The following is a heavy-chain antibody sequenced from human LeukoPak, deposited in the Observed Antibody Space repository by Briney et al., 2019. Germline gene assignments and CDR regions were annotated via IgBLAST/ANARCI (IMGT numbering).Heavy chain of an antibody. Sequence: GASVKVSCKASGGTFSSYTISWVRQAPGQGLEWMGRINPNSGGTNYAQKFQGRVTMTRDTSISTAYMELSRLRSDDTAVYYCARDSTSYDYWGQGTLVTVSS. D-gene: IGHD6-6*01. CDR3: ARDSTSYDY. V-gene: IGHV1-2*06. J-gene: IGHJ4*02. CDR2: INPNSGGT. CDR1: GGTFSSYT.